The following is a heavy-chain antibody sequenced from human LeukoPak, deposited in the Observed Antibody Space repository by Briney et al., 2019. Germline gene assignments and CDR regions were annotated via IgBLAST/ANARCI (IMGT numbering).Heavy chain of an antibody. CDR1: GYTFTSYG. Sequence: ASVKVSCKASGYTFTSYGISWVRQAPGQGLEWMGWISAYNGNKNYAQKLQGRVTMTTDTSTSTVYMELRSLRSDDTAVYYCARDWRHCSGGSCYSAAPYYFDYWGQGTLVTVSS. D-gene: IGHD2-15*01. V-gene: IGHV1-18*01. CDR2: ISAYNGNK. CDR3: ARDWRHCSGGSCYSAAPYYFDY. J-gene: IGHJ4*02.